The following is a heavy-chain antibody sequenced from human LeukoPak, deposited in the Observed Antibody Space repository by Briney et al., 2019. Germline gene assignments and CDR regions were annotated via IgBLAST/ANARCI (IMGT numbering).Heavy chain of an antibody. CDR2: IRAHNGDT. D-gene: IGHD3-10*01. CDR3: ARDGRLTIFVRGIITEGSPPKN. V-gene: IGHV1-18*04. Sequence: ASVKVSCKASGYTFTSYYMHWVRQAPGQGLEWMGWIRAHNGDTNHAQQLQGRVTMTTDTSTRTAYMELRSLRSEDTAVYYCARDGRLTIFVRGIITEGSPPKNWGQGTLVTVSS. J-gene: IGHJ4*02. CDR1: GYTFTSYY.